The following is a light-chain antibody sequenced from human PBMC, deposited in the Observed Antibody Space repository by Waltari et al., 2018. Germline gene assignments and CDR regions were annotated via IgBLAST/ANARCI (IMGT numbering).Light chain of an antibody. CDR3: QQRRSWPLT. J-gene: IGKJ4*01. CDR2: DVS. CDR1: QPVNRF. V-gene: IGKV3-11*01. Sequence: EIVLTQSPATLSLSPGDSATLSCRASQPVNRFLAWYRQQPGQPPELLIYDVSNRATDIPARFSGGGSGTDFTLTINSLQPEDFAVYYCQQRRSWPLTFGGGTKVEIK.